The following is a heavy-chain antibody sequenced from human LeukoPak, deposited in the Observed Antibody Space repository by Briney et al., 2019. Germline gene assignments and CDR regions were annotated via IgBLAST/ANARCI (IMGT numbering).Heavy chain of an antibody. CDR3: AKGGGYDSSHAYSS. CDR2: ISGSGGST. J-gene: IGHJ4*02. D-gene: IGHD3-22*01. Sequence: GGSLRLSCAASGFTFSSYAMSWVRQAPGKGLEWVAAISGSGGSTYYADSVKGRVTISRDNSKTTLYLQMTSLRAEDTAVYYCAKGGGYDSSHAYSSWGQGTLVTVSS. V-gene: IGHV3-23*01. CDR1: GFTFSSYA.